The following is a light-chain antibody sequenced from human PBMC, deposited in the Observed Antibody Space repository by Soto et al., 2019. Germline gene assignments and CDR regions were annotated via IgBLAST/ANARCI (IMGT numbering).Light chain of an antibody. CDR2: EVS. CDR3: SSFTCSNTWV. J-gene: IGLJ3*02. CDR1: SSDVGSYNR. Sequence: QSALTQPPSVSGSPGQSVTISCTGTSSDVGSYNRVSWYQQPPGTVPKLIIYEVSNRPSGVPDRFSGSKSGNTASLTISGLQAEDEADYYCSSFTCSNTWVFGGGTKVTVL. V-gene: IGLV2-18*02.